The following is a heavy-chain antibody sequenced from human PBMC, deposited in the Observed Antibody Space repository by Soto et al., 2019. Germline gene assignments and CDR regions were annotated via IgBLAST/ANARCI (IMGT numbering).Heavy chain of an antibody. J-gene: IGHJ4*01. V-gene: IGHV1-2*02. CDR3: GSTRSGPSPDVVH. Sequence: VQLVQPEGVVKKAGESLKISCKASVFSVDTTFCIHWVRRAPGQGLEWMGSINPNSGDTIYAQNFQGRVTMTRDTSISTAYMEVSSLTSDDTAVYYCGSTRSGPSPDVVHWGHGTVVTVSS. D-gene: IGHD2-15*01. CDR1: VFSVDTTFC. CDR2: INPNSGDT.